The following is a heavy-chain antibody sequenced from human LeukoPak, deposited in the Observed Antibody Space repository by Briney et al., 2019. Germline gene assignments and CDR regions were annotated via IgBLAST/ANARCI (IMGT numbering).Heavy chain of an antibody. CDR3: ARGPEAYSNYYYYMDV. D-gene: IGHD4-11*01. CDR1: GGTFSSYA. V-gene: IGHV1-69*05. CDR2: IIPIFGTA. J-gene: IGHJ6*03. Sequence: SVKVSCKASGGTFSSYAISWVRQAPGQGLEWMGGIIPIFGTANYAQKFQGRVTITTDESTSTAYMELSSLRSEDTAVYYCARGPEAYSNYYYYMDVWGKGTTVTVSS.